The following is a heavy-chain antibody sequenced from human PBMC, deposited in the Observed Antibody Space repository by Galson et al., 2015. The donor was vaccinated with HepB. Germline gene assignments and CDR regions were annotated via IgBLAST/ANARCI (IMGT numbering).Heavy chain of an antibody. CDR3: ARDGSTTFYDILTGYYQLEDYGMDV. V-gene: IGHV3-64*01. D-gene: IGHD3-9*01. CDR2: ISSNGGST. Sequence: SLRLSCAASGFTFSSYAMHWVRQAPGKGLEYVSAISSNGGSTYYANSVKGRFTISRDNSKNTLNLQMGSLRAEDMAVYYCARDGSTTFYDILTGYYQLEDYGMDVWGQGTTVTVSS. CDR1: GFTFSSYA. J-gene: IGHJ6*02.